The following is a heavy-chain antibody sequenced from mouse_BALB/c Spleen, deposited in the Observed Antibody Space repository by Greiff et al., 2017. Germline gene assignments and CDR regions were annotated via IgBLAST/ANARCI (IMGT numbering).Heavy chain of an antibody. CDR2: IYPSDSYT. V-gene: IGHV1-69*02. CDR3: TRKLPDGYYWYFDV. CDR1: GYTFTSYW. J-gene: IGHJ1*01. D-gene: IGHD2-3*01. Sequence: QVQLQQPGAELVRPGASVKLSCKASGYTFTSYWINWVKQRPGQGLEWIGNIYPSDSYTNYNQKFKDKATLTVDKSSSTAYMQLRSPTSEDSAVYYCTRKLPDGYYWYFDVWGAGTTVTVSS.